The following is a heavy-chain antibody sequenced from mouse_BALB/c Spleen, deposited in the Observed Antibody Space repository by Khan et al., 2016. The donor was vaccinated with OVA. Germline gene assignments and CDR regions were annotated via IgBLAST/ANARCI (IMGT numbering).Heavy chain of an antibody. V-gene: IGHV1S137*01. CDR3: AIRDYFDY. CDR1: GYTFTDYS. Sequence: QVQLQQSGPELVRPGVSVKISCKGSGYTFTDYSMHWVKQSHAMSLEWIGVISTDSVNTNYNQKFKGKATLTVDKSSSTAYMELARMTSEDSAIYYCAIRDYFDYWGQGTTLTVAA. J-gene: IGHJ2*01. CDR2: ISTDSVNT.